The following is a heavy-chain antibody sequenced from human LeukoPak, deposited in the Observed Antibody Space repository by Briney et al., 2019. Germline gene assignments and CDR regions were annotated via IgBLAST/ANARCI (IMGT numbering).Heavy chain of an antibody. Sequence: ASVKVSCKASGYTFTSYGISWARQAPGQGLEWMGWISAYNGNTNYAQELQGRVTMTTDTSTSTAYMELRSLRSDDTAVYYCASKEIGGYGDYPKQPFDYWGQGTLVTVSS. CDR2: ISAYNGNT. D-gene: IGHD4-17*01. J-gene: IGHJ4*02. CDR1: GYTFTSYG. V-gene: IGHV1-18*01. CDR3: ASKEIGGYGDYPKQPFDY.